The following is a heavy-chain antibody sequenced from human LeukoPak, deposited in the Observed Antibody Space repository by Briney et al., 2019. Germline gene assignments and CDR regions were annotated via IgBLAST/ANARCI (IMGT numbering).Heavy chain of an antibody. Sequence: ASVKVSCKASGYTFTSYGISWVRQAPGQGLEWMGWINPNSGGTNYAQKFHGRVTMTRDTSISTAYMELRSLRSDDTAVYYCAGESGGVQLWNNWFDPWGQGTLVTVSS. V-gene: IGHV1-2*02. CDR3: AGESGGVQLWNNWFDP. CDR2: INPNSGGT. CDR1: GYTFTSYG. D-gene: IGHD5-18*01. J-gene: IGHJ5*02.